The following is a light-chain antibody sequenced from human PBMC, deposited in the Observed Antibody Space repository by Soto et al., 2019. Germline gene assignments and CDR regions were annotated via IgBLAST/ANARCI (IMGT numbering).Light chain of an antibody. CDR3: LHYHRSPRT. CDR2: ATS. CDR1: QSVSSSY. V-gene: IGKV3-20*01. Sequence: VLTQSPGTLSLSPGERATLSCRASQSVSSSYLAWYQQKPGQAPRLLIYATSSRATGIPDRFTGSGSATDFTLTSSRLEPEDFAVYYCLHYHRSPRTFGQGTKVEIK. J-gene: IGKJ1*01.